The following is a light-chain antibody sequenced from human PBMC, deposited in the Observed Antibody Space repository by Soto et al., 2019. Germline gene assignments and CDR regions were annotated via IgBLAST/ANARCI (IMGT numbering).Light chain of an antibody. V-gene: IGLV1-47*02. CDR1: SSNIGGTNY. J-gene: IGLJ2*01. Sequence: QSVLTQPPSASGTPGQRVFISCSGSSSNIGGTNYAYWCQRLPGAAPKLLMHSNNLRPSGVPERISGSKSGTSASLAISGLRSEDEAVYYCASWDDRLGAVIFGGGTKVTVL. CDR3: ASWDDRLGAVI. CDR2: SNN.